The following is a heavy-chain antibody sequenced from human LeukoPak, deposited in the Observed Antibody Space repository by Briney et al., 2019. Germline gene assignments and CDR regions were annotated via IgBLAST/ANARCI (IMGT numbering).Heavy chain of an antibody. J-gene: IGHJ4*02. CDR2: ISSSSTI. D-gene: IGHD6-13*01. Sequence: GGSLRLSCAASGFTFSSYSMSWVRQAPGKGLEWLSYISSSSTIYYADSVKGRFTISRDNAKNSLYLQMNSLGDEDTAVYYCARDRHIAAAGSHFDYWGQGTLVTVSS. CDR1: GFTFSSYS. V-gene: IGHV3-48*02. CDR3: ARDRHIAAAGSHFDY.